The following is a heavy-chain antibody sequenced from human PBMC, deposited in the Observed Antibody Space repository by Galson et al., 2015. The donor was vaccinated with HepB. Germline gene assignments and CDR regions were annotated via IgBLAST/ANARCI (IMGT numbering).Heavy chain of an antibody. Sequence: SVKVSCKASGYTFTGYYMHWVRQAPGQGLEWMGRINPNSGGTNYAQKFQGRVTMTRDTSISTAYMELSRLRSDDTAVYYCARGTVNSRPPDYWGQGTLVTVSS. D-gene: IGHD4-17*01. CDR2: INPNSGGT. J-gene: IGHJ4*02. CDR3: ARGTVNSRPPDY. CDR1: GYTFTGYY. V-gene: IGHV1-2*06.